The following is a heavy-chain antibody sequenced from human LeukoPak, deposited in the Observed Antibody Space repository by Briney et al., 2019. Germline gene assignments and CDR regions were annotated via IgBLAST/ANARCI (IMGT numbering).Heavy chain of an antibody. D-gene: IGHD7-27*01. J-gene: IGHJ4*02. CDR1: GYTFTSSW. Sequence: GECLKISCKGSGYTFTSSWIGWVRQMPGKGPEWMGIIYPGDSDTRYSPSFQGQVTISADKSISTTYLQWSSLKASDTAIYYCASQLGHWGYWGQGTLVTVSS. CDR3: ASQLGHWGY. CDR2: IYPGDSDT. V-gene: IGHV5-51*01.